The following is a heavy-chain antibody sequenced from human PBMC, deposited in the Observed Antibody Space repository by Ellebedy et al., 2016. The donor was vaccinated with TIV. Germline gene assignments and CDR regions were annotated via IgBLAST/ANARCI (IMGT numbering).Heavy chain of an antibody. CDR3: ARDNKLTDRPESYGMDV. CDR1: GGTFSSYA. Sequence: SVKVSXXASGGTFSSYAISWVRQAPGQGLEWMGGIIPIFGTANYAQKFQGRVTITADESTSTAYMELSSLRSEDTAVYYCARDNKLTDRPESYGMDVWGQGTTVTVSS. V-gene: IGHV1-69*13. D-gene: IGHD1-14*01. CDR2: IIPIFGTA. J-gene: IGHJ6*02.